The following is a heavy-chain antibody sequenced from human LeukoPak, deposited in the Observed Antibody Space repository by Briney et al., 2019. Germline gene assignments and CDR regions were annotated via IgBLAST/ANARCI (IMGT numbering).Heavy chain of an antibody. CDR1: GYTFTGYY. J-gene: IGHJ6*02. V-gene: IGHV1-2*02. CDR2: INPNSGGT. D-gene: IGHD2-15*01. Sequence: ASVKVSCKASGYTFTGYYMHWVRQAPGQGLEWMGWINPNSGGTNYAQKFQGRVTMTRDTSISTAYMELSRLRSDDTAVYYCAREQYCSGGSCSRGYYGMDVWGQGTTVTVSS. CDR3: AREQYCSGGSCSRGYYGMDV.